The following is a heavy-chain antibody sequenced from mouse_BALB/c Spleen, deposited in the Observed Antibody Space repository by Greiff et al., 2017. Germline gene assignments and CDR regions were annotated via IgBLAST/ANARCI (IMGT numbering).Heavy chain of an antibody. J-gene: IGHJ3*01. CDR2: ISSGSSTI. Sequence: VQVVESGGGLVQPGGSRKLSCAASGFPFSSFGMHWVRQAPEKGLEWVAYISSGSSTIYYADTVKGRFTISRDNPKNTLFLQMTSLRSEDTAMYYCARGDDYAWFAYWGQGTLVTVSA. CDR1: GFPFSSFG. D-gene: IGHD2-4*01. CDR3: ARGDDYAWFAY. V-gene: IGHV5-17*02.